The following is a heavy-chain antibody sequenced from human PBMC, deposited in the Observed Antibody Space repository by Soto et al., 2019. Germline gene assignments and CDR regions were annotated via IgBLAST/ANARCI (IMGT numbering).Heavy chain of an antibody. Sequence: EVQLVESGGGLVQPGRSLRLSCAASGFTFDDYAMHWVRQAPGKGLEWVSGISWNSGSVGYADSVKGRFTISRDNAKNSLYLPMNSLRAEDTAFYYCAKDLTNYDSSGHYFDFWGQGTLVTVSS. D-gene: IGHD3-22*01. CDR2: ISWNSGSV. CDR1: GFTFDDYA. V-gene: IGHV3-9*01. CDR3: AKDLTNYDSSGHYFDF. J-gene: IGHJ4*02.